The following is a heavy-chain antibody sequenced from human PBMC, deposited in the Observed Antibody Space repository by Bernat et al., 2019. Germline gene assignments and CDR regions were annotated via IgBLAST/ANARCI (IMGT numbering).Heavy chain of an antibody. CDR2: IYSGGRT. V-gene: IGHV3-53*02. Sequence: EVQLVETGGGLIQPGGSLRLSCAASGFTVSSNFMSWVRQAPGKGLEWVSVIYSGGRTYYADSWKGRFTISRDNSKNTLYLQMNSLRAEDTAVYYCARDSSPTTVTTFGDAFDIWGQGTMVTVSS. D-gene: IGHD4-11*01. J-gene: IGHJ3*02. CDR3: ARDSSPTTVTTFGDAFDI. CDR1: GFTVSSNF.